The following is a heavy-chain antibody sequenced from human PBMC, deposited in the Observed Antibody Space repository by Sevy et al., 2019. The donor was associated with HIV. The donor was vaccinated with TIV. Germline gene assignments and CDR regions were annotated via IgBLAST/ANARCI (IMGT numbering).Heavy chain of an antibody. D-gene: IGHD3-16*01. J-gene: IGHJ4*02. CDR3: ARYWGRDGHSIDY. CDR2: IRPDGSET. V-gene: IGHV3-7*01. CDR1: GLTFSTSW. Sequence: GGSLRLSCAASGLTFSTSWMKWVRQAPGKGLECVANIRPDGSETYYADSVRGRFTISRDNARDSVFLQMNSLRVEDTAVYYCARYWGRDGHSIDYWGQGTLVTVSS.